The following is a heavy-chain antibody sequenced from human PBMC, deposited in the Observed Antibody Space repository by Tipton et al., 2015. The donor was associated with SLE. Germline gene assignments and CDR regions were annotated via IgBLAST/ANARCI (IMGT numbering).Heavy chain of an antibody. CDR3: GRHKTATRAFDF. Sequence: TLSLTCAVSGYSISSGYYWGWIRQPPGKGLEWIGEINHSGSTNYNPSLKSRVTISVDTSQNQFSLRPTSVTAADTAVYYCGRHKTATRAFDFWGQGTLVTVSS. V-gene: IGHV4-38-2*01. J-gene: IGHJ3*01. CDR2: INHSGST. D-gene: IGHD1-1*01. CDR1: GYSISSGYY.